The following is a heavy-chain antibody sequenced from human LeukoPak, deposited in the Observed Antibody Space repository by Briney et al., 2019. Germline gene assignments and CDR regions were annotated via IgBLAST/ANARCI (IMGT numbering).Heavy chain of an antibody. J-gene: IGHJ4*02. Sequence: SETLSLTCTVSGGSMSKSYWNWIRQPPGKGLEWIGYIYSSGSTNYNTSLKSRVTTSLDTPRTQSSLELTSATAADTAVYYCARGRTYLAYFDYWGQGTVVTVSS. CDR2: IYSSGST. CDR3: ARGRTYLAYFDY. D-gene: IGHD1-14*01. CDR1: GGSMSKSY. V-gene: IGHV4-59*01.